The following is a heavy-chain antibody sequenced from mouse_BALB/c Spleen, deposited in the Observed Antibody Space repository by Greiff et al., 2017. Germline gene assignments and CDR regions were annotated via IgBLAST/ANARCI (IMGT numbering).Heavy chain of an antibody. CDR3: ARNPIYDGYHWYFDV. CDR2: IWSGGST. J-gene: IGHJ1*01. D-gene: IGHD2-3*01. CDR1: GFSLTSFG. V-gene: IGHV2-2*02. Sequence: VQLQESGPGLVQPSQSLSITCPVSGFSLTSFGVHWVRQSPGKGLEWLGVIWSGGSTDYNAAFISRLSISKDNSKSQVFFKMNSLQANDKAIYYCARNPIYDGYHWYFDVWGAGTTVTVSS.